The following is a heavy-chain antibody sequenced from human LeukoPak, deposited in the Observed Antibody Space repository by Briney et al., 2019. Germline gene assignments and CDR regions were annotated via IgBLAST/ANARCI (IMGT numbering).Heavy chain of an antibody. V-gene: IGHV1-2*02. CDR3: ARVTDRVDY. J-gene: IGHJ4*02. D-gene: IGHD1-14*01. Sequence: GASVKVSCKASGYTFTSYYMLWVRQAPGQGLEWMGWINPNSGGTNYAQKFQGRVTMTRDTSISTAYMELSRLRSDDTAVYYCARVTDRVDYWGQGTLVTVSS. CDR1: GYTFTSYY. CDR2: INPNSGGT.